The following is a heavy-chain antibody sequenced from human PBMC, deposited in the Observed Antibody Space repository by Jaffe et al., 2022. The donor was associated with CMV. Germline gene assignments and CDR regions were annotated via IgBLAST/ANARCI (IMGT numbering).Heavy chain of an antibody. CDR2: SRNKANGYTT. D-gene: IGHD2-2*01. CDR1: GFNLNDHY. V-gene: IGHV3-72*01. J-gene: IGHJ4*02. CDR3: SRAAGTTWNTAMIDY. Sequence: EVQLVESGGGSVQPGGSLRLSCAASGFNLNDHYMDWVRQAPGKGLEWVGRSRNKANGYTTEYAASVRGRFTISREDSKNSLYLQMNSLRTEDTAVYYCSRAAGTTWNTAMIDYWGQGTLVTVSS.